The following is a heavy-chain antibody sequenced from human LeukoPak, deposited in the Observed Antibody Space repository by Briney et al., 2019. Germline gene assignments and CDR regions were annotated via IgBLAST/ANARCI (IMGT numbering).Heavy chain of an antibody. CDR1: GVSISSGY. D-gene: IGHD1-26*01. V-gene: IGHV4-59*01. Sequence: SETLSLTCAVSGVSISSGYWSWIRQPPGKGLEWIGYIYYSGSTNYNPSLESRVSMSLDTSKTQFSLKLRSVTAADTAVYYCARYVRNSGTFYLDYWRQGTLVTVSS. CDR3: ARYVRNSGTFYLDY. CDR2: IYYSGST. J-gene: IGHJ4*02.